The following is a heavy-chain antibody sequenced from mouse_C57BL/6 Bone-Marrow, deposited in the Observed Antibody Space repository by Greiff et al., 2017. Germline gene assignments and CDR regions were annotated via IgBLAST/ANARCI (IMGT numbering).Heavy chain of an antibody. CDR3: ARDMVTTRGYAMDY. J-gene: IGHJ4*01. V-gene: IGHV5-4*01. CDR1: GFTFSSYA. CDR2: ISDGGSYT. D-gene: IGHD2-2*01. Sequence: EVNVVESGGGLVKPGGSLKLSCAASGFTFSSYAMSWVRQTPEKRLEWVATISDGGSYTYYPDNVKGRFTISRDNAKNNLYLQMSHLKSEDKAMYYCARDMVTTRGYAMDYWGQGTSVTVSS.